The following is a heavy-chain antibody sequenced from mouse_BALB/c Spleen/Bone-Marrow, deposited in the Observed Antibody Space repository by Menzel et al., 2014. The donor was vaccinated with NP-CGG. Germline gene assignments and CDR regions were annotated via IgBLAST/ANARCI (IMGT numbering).Heavy chain of an antibody. V-gene: IGHV5-9-3*01. D-gene: IGHD2-4*01. CDR3: ARHGITRLLDY. CDR2: ISSGGSYT. Sequence: EVHLVESGGGLVKPGGSLKLSCAASGFTFSSYAMSWVRQTPEKRLEWVATISSGGSYTYYPDSVKGRFTISRDNAKNTLYLQMSSLRSEDTAMYYCARHGITRLLDYWGQVTTLTVSS. CDR1: GFTFSSYA. J-gene: IGHJ2*01.